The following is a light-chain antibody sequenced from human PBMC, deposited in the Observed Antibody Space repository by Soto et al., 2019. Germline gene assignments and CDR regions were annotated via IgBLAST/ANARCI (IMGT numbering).Light chain of an antibody. CDR3: QQYGTSPVT. J-gene: IGKJ2*01. CDR1: QSVSNTY. Sequence: EIVLTQSPGTLSLSPGERATLSCRASQSVSNTYLAWYQHKPGQAPRLLIYGASDRATGIPGRFSGSGSVTYFTLTISSLEPEDFALYYCQQYGTSPVTFGQGTKLEIK. V-gene: IGKV3-20*01. CDR2: GAS.